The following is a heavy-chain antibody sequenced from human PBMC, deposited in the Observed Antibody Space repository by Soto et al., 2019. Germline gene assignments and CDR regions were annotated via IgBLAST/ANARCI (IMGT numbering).Heavy chain of an antibody. CDR3: ARHRVAAAGLKNWFDP. CDR2: IYYSGST. CDR1: GGSISSYY. D-gene: IGHD6-13*01. J-gene: IGHJ5*02. Sequence: QVQLQESGPGLVKPSETLSLTCTVSGGSISSYYWSWIRQPPGKGLEWIGYIYYSGSTNYNPSLKSRVTRSVDTSKNQSSLKLSSVTAADTAVYYCARHRVAAAGLKNWFDPWGQGTLVTVSS. V-gene: IGHV4-59*08.